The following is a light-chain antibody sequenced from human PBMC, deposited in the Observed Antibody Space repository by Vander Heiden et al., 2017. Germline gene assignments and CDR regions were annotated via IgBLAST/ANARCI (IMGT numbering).Light chain of an antibody. Sequence: EVVLTQSPGTLSLSPGENATTSCSASRRVPRNYLAWYQQKPGQAPRLLIYTGSSRDAGIPDRISGSGSGTDFTLTISRLESEDFAVYYCQQYGGSPYTFGPGTKLEIK. V-gene: IGKV3-20*01. CDR2: TGS. J-gene: IGKJ2*01. CDR3: QQYGGSPYT. CDR1: RRVPRNY.